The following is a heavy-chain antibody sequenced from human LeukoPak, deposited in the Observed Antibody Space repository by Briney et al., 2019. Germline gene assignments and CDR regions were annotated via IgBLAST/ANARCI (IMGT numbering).Heavy chain of an antibody. CDR3: ARVVGLVSNWFDP. J-gene: IGHJ5*02. CDR2: IIPIFGTA. Sequence: SVKVSCKASGGTFSSYAISWVRQAPGQGLEWMGGIIPIFGTANYAQKFQGRVTITTDESTSTAYMELSSLRSEDTAVYYCARVVGLVSNWFDPWGQGTLVPVSS. V-gene: IGHV1-69*05. CDR1: GGTFSSYA. D-gene: IGHD1-26*01.